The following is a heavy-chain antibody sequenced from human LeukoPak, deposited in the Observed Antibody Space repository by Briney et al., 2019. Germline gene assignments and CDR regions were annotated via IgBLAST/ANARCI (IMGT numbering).Heavy chain of an antibody. V-gene: IGHV4-34*01. CDR1: GGSFSGYH. J-gene: IGHJ4*02. CDR2: INHSGST. CDR3: ATVYCSRTSSLDS. Sequence: SETLSLTCAVYGGSFSGYHWSWIRQPPGKGLEWIGEINHSGSTNYNPSLKSRVTISVDTSNNQFSLRLGSVTAADTAVYYCATVYCSRTSSLDSWGQGTLVTVSS. D-gene: IGHD2-2*01.